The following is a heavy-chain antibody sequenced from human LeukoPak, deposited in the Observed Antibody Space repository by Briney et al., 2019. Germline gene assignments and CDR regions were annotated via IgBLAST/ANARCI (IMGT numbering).Heavy chain of an antibody. Sequence: PGGSLRLYCAASGFTLSSFRMRWVRQAPGKGLEWVSRIIDSGGTNYADSVKGRFTISRDNSKNTLYLQMNSLRVEDTAVYYCAKGASIHVTGPDFWGPGTLVTVSS. CDR2: IIDSGGT. CDR3: AKGASIHVTGPDF. J-gene: IGHJ4*02. CDR1: GFTLSSFR. D-gene: IGHD3-9*01. V-gene: IGHV3-23*01.